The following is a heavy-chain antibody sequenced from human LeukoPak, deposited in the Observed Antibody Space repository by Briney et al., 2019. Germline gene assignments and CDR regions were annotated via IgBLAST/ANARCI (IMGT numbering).Heavy chain of an antibody. CDR3: ARDGRGEYYDSSGYYAFDI. J-gene: IGHJ3*02. CDR2: ISSSSSYK. CDR1: GFTFSSYS. Sequence: GGSLRLSCAASGFTFSSYSMNWVRQAPGKGLEWVSSISSSSSYKYYADSVKGRFTISRDNAKNSLYLQMNSLRAEDTAVYYCARDGRGEYYDSSGYYAFDIWGQGTMVTVSS. V-gene: IGHV3-21*01. D-gene: IGHD3-22*01.